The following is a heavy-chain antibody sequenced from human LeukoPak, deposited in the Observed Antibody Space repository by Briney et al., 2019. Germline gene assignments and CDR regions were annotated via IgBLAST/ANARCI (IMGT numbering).Heavy chain of an antibody. D-gene: IGHD3-3*01. CDR2: ISSSSSYI. V-gene: IGHV3-21*01. Sequence: PGGSLRLSCAASGFTFSSYSMHWVRQAPGKGLEWVSSISSSSSYIYYADSVKGRFTISRDNAKNSLYLQMNSLRADDTAVYYCARDRVTGLRFLEWLSNDAFDIWGQGTMVTVSS. CDR3: ARDRVTGLRFLEWLSNDAFDI. CDR1: GFTFSSYS. J-gene: IGHJ3*02.